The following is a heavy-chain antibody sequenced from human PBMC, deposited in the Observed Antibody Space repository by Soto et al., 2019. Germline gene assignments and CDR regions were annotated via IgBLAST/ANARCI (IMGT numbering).Heavy chain of an antibody. Sequence: EVQLVASGGGLVKPGETLSLSCAASEFTFSNDNINWVRQAPGKGLEWVSSITSRSIDMYYADSVKDRFTISRDDAKNSRSLQRSGLRSGVTAVYFCVGESDAAKAFDMWGQGTMVTVSS. CDR3: VGESDAAKAFDM. J-gene: IGHJ3*02. CDR1: EFTFSNDN. D-gene: IGHD6-25*01. CDR2: ITSRSIDM. V-gene: IGHV3-21*01.